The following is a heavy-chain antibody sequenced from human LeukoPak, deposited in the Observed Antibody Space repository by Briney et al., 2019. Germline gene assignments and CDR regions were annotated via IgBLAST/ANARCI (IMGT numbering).Heavy chain of an antibody. Sequence: PGGSLRLSSAASGFIFNNYGLIWVRQAPGKGLEWVSAISNDGGGTNYADFVKGRFTISRDNSKNTLFLQMNSLRAEDTALYYCAKGSSGYFVDLWGQGTLVTVSS. CDR1: GFIFNNYG. D-gene: IGHD3-22*01. J-gene: IGHJ5*02. CDR2: ISNDGGGT. CDR3: AKGSSGYFVDL. V-gene: IGHV3-23*01.